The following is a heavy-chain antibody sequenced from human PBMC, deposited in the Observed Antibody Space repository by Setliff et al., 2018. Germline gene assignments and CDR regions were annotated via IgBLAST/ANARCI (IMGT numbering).Heavy chain of an antibody. V-gene: IGHV5-51*01. CDR2: IYPGDSDT. CDR3: ARRAAAHDWFDP. J-gene: IGHJ5*02. Sequence: GESLKISCKASGYSFTTNWIGWVRQMPGKGLEWMGIIYPGDSDTIYSPSFQGQVTISADKTLSTAYLQWSSLKASDTAICYCARRAAAHDWFDPWGQGTLVTVSS. D-gene: IGHD2-15*01. CDR1: GYSFTTNW.